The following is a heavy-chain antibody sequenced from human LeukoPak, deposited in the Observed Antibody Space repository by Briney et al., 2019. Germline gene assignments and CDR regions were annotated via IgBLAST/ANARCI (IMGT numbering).Heavy chain of an antibody. D-gene: IGHD5-12*01. CDR1: GFTFTSYS. CDR2: IYHSGNT. CDR3: VRDIWGLPPDY. V-gene: IGHV4-59*04. J-gene: IGHJ4*02. Sequence: PGGSLRLSCAASGFTFTSYSMNWVRQAPGKGLEWIGIIYHSGNTYYNPSLKSRVTMSVDTSKNQFSLRMTSVTAADTAVYYCVRDIWGLPPDYWGQGTLVTVSS.